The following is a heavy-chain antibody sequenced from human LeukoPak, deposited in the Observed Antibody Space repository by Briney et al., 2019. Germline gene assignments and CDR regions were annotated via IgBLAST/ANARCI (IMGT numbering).Heavy chain of an antibody. CDR3: AKDFRDQWLVNAFHI. V-gene: IGHV1-2*02. J-gene: IGHJ3*02. Sequence: ASVKVSFKASDYTFTRYYMHWVRQAPGQGLEWMGWINPNTGGTNYAQKFQGRVTMTRDTSITTAYMELRSLEYDDTAVYYCAKDFRDQWLVNAFHIWGQGTMVTVSS. CDR2: INPNTGGT. CDR1: DYTFTRYY. D-gene: IGHD5-12*01.